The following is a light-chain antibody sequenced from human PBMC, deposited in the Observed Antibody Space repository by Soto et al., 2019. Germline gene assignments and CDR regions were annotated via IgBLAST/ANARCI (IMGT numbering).Light chain of an antibody. CDR2: EVS. Sequence: QSVLTQPASVSGSLGQSITISCTGTSSDVGAYYVSWYQQQPGKAPKLMISEVSNRPSGVSNRFSGSKSGNTASLIISGLQAEDEADYYCCSFTSSTTYVFGTGTKVTVL. CDR3: CSFTSSTTYV. V-gene: IGLV2-14*01. J-gene: IGLJ1*01. CDR1: SSDVGAYY.